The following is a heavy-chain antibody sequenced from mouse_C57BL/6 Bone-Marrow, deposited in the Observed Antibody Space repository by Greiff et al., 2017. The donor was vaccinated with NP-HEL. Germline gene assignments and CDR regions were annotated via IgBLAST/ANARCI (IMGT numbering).Heavy chain of an antibody. CDR3: ARRFYYSSFDY. CDR1: GYTFTSYW. D-gene: IGHD2-5*01. J-gene: IGHJ2*01. Sequence: QVQLKQSGAELAKPGASVKLSCKASGYTFTSYWMHWVKQRPGRGLEWIGYINPSSGYTKYNQKFKDKTTLTPDKSSSTAYMQLSSLTYEDSAVYYCARRFYYSSFDYWGQGTTLTVSS. CDR2: INPSSGYT. V-gene: IGHV1-7*01.